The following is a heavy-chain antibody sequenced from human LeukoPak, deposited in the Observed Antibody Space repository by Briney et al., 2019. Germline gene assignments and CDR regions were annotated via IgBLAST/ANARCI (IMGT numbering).Heavy chain of an antibody. D-gene: IGHD3-10*01. J-gene: IGHJ6*03. V-gene: IGHV4-39*07. Sequence: SETLSLTCTVSGGSISSSSYYWGWIRQPPGKGLEWIGSIYYSGSTYYNPSLKSRVTISVDTSKNQFSLKLSSVTAADTAVYYCAREWFGELLSSGSYYYYMDVWGKGTTVTVSS. CDR2: IYYSGST. CDR1: GGSISSSSYY. CDR3: AREWFGELLSSGSYYYYMDV.